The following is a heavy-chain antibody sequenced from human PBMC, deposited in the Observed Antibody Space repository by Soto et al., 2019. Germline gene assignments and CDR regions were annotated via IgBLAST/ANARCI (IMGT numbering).Heavy chain of an antibody. D-gene: IGHD2-8*01. CDR3: ARDLGYCTNGVCYRGSDY. CDR1: GGTFSSYA. CDR2: IIPIFGTA. J-gene: IGHJ4*02. V-gene: IGHV1-69*12. Sequence: QVQLVQSGAEVKKPGSSVKVSCKASGGTFSSYAISWVRQAPGQGLEWMGGIIPIFGTANYAQKFQGRVTITADESTSTASMELGSLRSEDTAVYYCARDLGYCTNGVCYRGSDYWGQGTLVTVSS.